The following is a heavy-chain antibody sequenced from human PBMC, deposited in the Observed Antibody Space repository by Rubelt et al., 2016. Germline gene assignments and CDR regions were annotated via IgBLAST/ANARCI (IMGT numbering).Heavy chain of an antibody. V-gene: IGHV1-69*10. J-gene: IGHJ4*02. CDR2: IIPILGIA. Sequence: GGIIPILGIANYAQKFQGRVTMTRDTSTSTVYMELSSLRSEDTAVYYCARAIDYSPLALGYWGQGTLVTVSS. D-gene: IGHD2-21*01. CDR3: ARAIDYSPLALGY.